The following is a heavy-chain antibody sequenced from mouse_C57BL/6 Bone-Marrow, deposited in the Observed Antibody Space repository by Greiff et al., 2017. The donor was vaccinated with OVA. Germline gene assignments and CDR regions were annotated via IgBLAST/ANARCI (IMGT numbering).Heavy chain of an antibody. V-gene: IGHV5-17*01. J-gene: IGHJ3*01. CDR1: GFTFSDYG. CDR3: ARSIYDGYTLAY. Sequence: EVKLEESGGGLVKPGGSLKLSCAASGFTFSDYGMHWVRQAPEKGLEWVAYISSGSSTIYYADTVKGRFTISRDNAKNTLFLQMTSLRSEDTAMYYCARSIYDGYTLAYWGQGTLVTVSA. D-gene: IGHD2-3*01. CDR2: ISSGSSTI.